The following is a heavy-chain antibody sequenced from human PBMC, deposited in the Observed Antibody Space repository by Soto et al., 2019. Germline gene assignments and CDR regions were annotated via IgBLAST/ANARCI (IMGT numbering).Heavy chain of an antibody. D-gene: IGHD5-18*01. V-gene: IGHV1-46*01. CDR3: ATSVNSAMAFDY. J-gene: IGHJ4*02. CDR1: GYTFTHYY. Sequence: QVQLVQSGAEVKTPGASVKLSCKASGYTFTHYYIHWVRQAPGQGLEWMGIINPNGGSTTYAQKFRAGVTMTRDTSTSTGYMELSNLGSDDSAVYYCATSVNSAMAFDYWGQGTLVTVSS. CDR2: INPNGGST.